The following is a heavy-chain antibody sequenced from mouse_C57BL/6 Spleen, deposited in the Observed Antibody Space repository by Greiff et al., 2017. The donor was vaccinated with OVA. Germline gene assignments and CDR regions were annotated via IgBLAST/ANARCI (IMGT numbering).Heavy chain of an antibody. CDR1: GYTFTSYW. CDR2: IHPTSGST. CDR3: ARGIVYYYAMDY. Sequence: QVQLQQPGAELVKPGASVKLSCKASGYTFTSYWMHWVKQRPGQGLEWIGMIHPTSGSTNDNEKFKSKATLTVDKSSSTAYMQLSSLTSEDSAVYYCARGIVYYYAMDYWGQGTSVTVSS. J-gene: IGHJ4*01. V-gene: IGHV1-64*01.